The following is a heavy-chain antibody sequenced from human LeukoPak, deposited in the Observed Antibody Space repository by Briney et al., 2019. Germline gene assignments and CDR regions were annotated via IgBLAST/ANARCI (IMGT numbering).Heavy chain of an antibody. CDR2: ISRSGSTI. V-gene: IGHV3-48*03. CDR1: GFTFSSYE. Sequence: QPGGSLRLSCAASGFTFSSYEMNWVRQAPGKWLEWVSYISRSGSTIYYADSVKGRFTISRDNAKNSLYLQMNSLRAEDTAVYYCARVRESYGPQTTYYYYGMDVWGQGTTVTVSS. D-gene: IGHD5-18*01. J-gene: IGHJ6*02. CDR3: ARVRESYGPQTTYYYYGMDV.